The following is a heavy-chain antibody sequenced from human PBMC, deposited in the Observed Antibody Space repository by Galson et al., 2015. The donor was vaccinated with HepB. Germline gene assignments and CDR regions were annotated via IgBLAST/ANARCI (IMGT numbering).Heavy chain of an antibody. V-gene: IGHV3-30*04. CDR2: ISDKGMIK. D-gene: IGHD3-16*01. J-gene: IGHJ4*02. Sequence: SLRLSCAASGFNFSDSPLHWVRQAPGKGLEWVAMISDKGMIKYYADSGRGRFTISRSNSQETLFLQMNTMRTEDTAVYYCAKGGTENSLDKWGQGTLVAVSS. CDR3: AKGGTENSLDK. CDR1: GFNFSDSP.